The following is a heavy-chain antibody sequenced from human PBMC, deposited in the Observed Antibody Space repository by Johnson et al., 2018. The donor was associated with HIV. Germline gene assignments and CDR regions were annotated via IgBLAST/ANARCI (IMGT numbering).Heavy chain of an antibody. V-gene: IGHV4-39*01. CDR2: ISYGGTT. CDR3: ARHQGSDYARCDY. D-gene: IGHD1-26*01. CDR1: GGSISSSNYY. Sequence: QVQLQESGPRLLKPSETLSLTCTVSGGSISSSNYYWGWIRQPPGKGLELIASISYGGTTYYNPSLTSRVTISVDTSKNQFSLKLSSVTAADTAVYYCARHQGSDYARCDYWGQGSVVSVSS. J-gene: IGHJ4*02.